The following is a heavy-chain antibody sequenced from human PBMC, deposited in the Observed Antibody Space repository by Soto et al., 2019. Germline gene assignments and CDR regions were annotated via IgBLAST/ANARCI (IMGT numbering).Heavy chain of an antibody. V-gene: IGHV4-28*02. CDR2: IYYSGST. Sequence: TEAVTSAVYRYCITRRNWWDGISQPPGKGLEWIGNIYYSGSTFYNPSLESRVTMSVDMSKNQFSLKLSSVTAVDTAVYYCVRSLYDSSGYVHGMDVWGQGTTVT. CDR3: VRSLYDSSGYVHGMDV. J-gene: IGHJ6*02. CDR1: RYCITRRNW. D-gene: IGHD3-22*01.